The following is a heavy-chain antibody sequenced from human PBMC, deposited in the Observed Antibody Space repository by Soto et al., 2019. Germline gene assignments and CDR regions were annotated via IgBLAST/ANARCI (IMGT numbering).Heavy chain of an antibody. Sequence: GVLVKLSCKSSVYTYTIYCVRCVRKASRQGLEWMGWISAYNGNTNYAQKLQGRVTITTDTSTSTAYMELRSLRSDDTAVYYCARGSSSSHYYHYGMDVWGQGTTVTVSS. J-gene: IGHJ6*02. CDR3: ARGSSSSHYYHYGMDV. CDR2: ISAYNGNT. D-gene: IGHD6-6*01. V-gene: IGHV1-18*01. CDR1: VYTYTIYC.